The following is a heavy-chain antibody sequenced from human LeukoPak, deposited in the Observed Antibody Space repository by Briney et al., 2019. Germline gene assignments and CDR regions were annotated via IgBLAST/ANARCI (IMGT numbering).Heavy chain of an antibody. CDR1: GFTFSSYA. D-gene: IGHD4-23*01. CDR2: ISNNGGST. CDR3: VKDRIGGYFDF. V-gene: IGHV3-64D*06. J-gene: IGHJ4*02. Sequence: GGSLRLSCAASGFTFSSYAMHWVRQAPGKGLEYVAAISNNGGSTYYADSVKGRFTISRDNSKNTLHLQMSSLRTEDTAVYFCVKDRIGGYFDFWGQGTLVSVSS.